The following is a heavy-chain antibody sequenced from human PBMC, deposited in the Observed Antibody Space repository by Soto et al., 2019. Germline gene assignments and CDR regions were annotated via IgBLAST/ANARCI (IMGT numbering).Heavy chain of an antibody. CDR2: IYYSGST. CDR1: GGSISSGGYY. V-gene: IGHV4-31*03. Sequence: SETLSLTCTVSGGSISSGGYYWSWIRQHPGKGLEWIGYIYYSGSTYYNPSLKSRVTISVDTSKNQFSLKLSSVTAADTAVYYCARSPIYGSGSYYNYNWFDPWGQGTLVTVS. J-gene: IGHJ5*02. CDR3: ARSPIYGSGSYYNYNWFDP. D-gene: IGHD3-10*01.